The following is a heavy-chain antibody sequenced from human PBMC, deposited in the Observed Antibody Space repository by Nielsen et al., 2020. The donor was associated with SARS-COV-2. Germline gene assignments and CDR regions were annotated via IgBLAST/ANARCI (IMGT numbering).Heavy chain of an antibody. J-gene: IGHJ6*02. CDR1: GVTFSDYA. V-gene: IGHV3-23*01. CDR2: ISTSGGGT. D-gene: IGHD3-10*01. Sequence: GESLKISCAASGVTFSDYAMTWVRQVPGKGLEWVSSISTSGGGTYYTDSVKGRFTISRDNSKNTLFLHMNSLRAEDTAVYYCAKGNSKLSWFGELALYYYYYGLDVWGQGTTVTVSS. CDR3: AKGNSKLSWFGELALYYYYYGLDV.